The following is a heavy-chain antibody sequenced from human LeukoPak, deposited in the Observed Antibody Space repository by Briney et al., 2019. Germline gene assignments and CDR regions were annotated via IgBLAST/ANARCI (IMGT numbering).Heavy chain of an antibody. CDR2: ISGDGGST. CDR1: GFTFDDYA. D-gene: IGHD3-3*01. CDR3: AKGVYYDFWSGNWGYFDY. V-gene: IGHV3-43*02. Sequence: GGSLRLSWAASGFTFDDYAMHWVRQAPGKGLEWVSLISGDGGSTYYADSVKGRFTISRDNSKNSLYLQMNSLRTEDTALYYCAKGVYYDFWSGNWGYFDYWGQGTLVTVSS. J-gene: IGHJ4*02.